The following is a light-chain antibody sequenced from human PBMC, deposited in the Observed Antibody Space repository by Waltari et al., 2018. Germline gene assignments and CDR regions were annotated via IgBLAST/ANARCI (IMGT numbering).Light chain of an antibody. CDR2: DTS. Sequence: EIVLTQSPATLSLSPGERATLSCRASQSVSSYLAWYQQKPGQAPRLLIYDTSNRATGIPARFSGSGSGTDFTLTISSLEPEDFAVYYWQQRINWLWTFGQGTKVEIK. J-gene: IGKJ1*01. V-gene: IGKV3-11*01. CDR3: QQRINWLWT. CDR1: QSVSSY.